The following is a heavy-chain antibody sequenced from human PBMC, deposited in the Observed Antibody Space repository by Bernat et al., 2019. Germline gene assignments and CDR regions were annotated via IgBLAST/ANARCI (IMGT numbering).Heavy chain of an antibody. Sequence: QVQLVESGGGVVQPGRSLRLSCAASGFTFSSYAMHWVRQAPGKGLEWVAVISYDGSNKYSADSVKGRFTISRDNSKNTLYLQMNSLRAEDTAVYYCARDNRKEEGYLDYWGQGTLVTVSS. V-gene: IGHV3-30-3*01. CDR3: ARDNRKEEGYLDY. CDR1: GFTFSSYA. CDR2: ISYDGSNK. J-gene: IGHJ4*02. D-gene: IGHD1-14*01.